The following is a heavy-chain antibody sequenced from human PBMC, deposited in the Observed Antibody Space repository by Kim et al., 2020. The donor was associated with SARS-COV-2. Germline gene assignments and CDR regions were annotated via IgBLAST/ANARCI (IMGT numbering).Heavy chain of an antibody. J-gene: IGHJ4*02. CDR3: ARVSVVVAAYEGHFDY. D-gene: IGHD2-15*01. V-gene: IGHV1-18*01. Sequence: KLQGRVTMTTDTSTSTAYMELRSLRSDDTAVYYCARVSVVVAAYEGHFDYWGQGTLVTVSS.